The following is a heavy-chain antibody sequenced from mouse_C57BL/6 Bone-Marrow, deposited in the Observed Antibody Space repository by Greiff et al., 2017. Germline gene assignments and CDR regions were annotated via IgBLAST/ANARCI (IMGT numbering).Heavy chain of an antibody. Sequence: VKLVESGAELVMPGASVKLSCKASGYTFTSYWMHWVKQRPGQGLEWSGESDPSDSYTNYNQKFKGKSTLTVDKSSSTAYMQLSSLTSEDSAVYYCARDGSSYDWFAYWGQGTLVTVSA. J-gene: IGHJ3*01. D-gene: IGHD1-1*01. V-gene: IGHV1-69*01. CDR2: SDPSDSYT. CDR3: ARDGSSYDWFAY. CDR1: GYTFTSYW.